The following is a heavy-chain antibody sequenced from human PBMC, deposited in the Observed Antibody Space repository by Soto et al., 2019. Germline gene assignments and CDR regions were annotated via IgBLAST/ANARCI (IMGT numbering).Heavy chain of an antibody. Sequence: LRLSCAASGFTFNNYAMSWVRQAPGKGLEWVSTISGSGGSTYYADSVKGRFAISRDNSVDTLSLQLNSLRAEDTAIYYCALTRYSSGWSYFDSWGQGTLVTVSS. D-gene: IGHD6-19*01. CDR1: GFTFNNYA. V-gene: IGHV3-23*01. CDR2: ISGSGGST. CDR3: ALTRYSSGWSYFDS. J-gene: IGHJ4*02.